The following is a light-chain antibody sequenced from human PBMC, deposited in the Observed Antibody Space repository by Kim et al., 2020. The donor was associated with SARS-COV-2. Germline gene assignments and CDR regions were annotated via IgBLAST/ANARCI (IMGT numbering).Light chain of an antibody. CDR3: QQRSNWTLI. CDR2: DAS. J-gene: IGKJ4*01. V-gene: IGKV3-11*01. CDR1: QNVASY. Sequence: LSPGERDTLACRAGQNVASYLAGYQQRPGQAPRLLIYDASNRAAGIPARFSGSGSGTDFSLTISSLRTEDFAIYFCQQRSNWTLIFGGGTKVDIK.